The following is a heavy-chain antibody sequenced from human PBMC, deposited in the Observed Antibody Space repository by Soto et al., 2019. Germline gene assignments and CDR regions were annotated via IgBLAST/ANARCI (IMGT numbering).Heavy chain of an antibody. CDR2: IIPIFGTA. Sequence: SVKVSCKASGGTFSSYAISWVRQAPGQGLEWMGGIIPIFGTANYAQKFQGRVTITADESTSTAYMELSSLRSEDTAVYYCARSVGIVTNWFDPWGQGTLVTVSS. V-gene: IGHV1-69*13. CDR1: GGTFSSYA. D-gene: IGHD1-26*01. J-gene: IGHJ5*02. CDR3: ARSVGIVTNWFDP.